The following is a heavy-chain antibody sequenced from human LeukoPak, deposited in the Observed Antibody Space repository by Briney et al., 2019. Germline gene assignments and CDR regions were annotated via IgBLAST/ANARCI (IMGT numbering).Heavy chain of an antibody. J-gene: IGHJ5*02. CDR2: ISYDGSNK. V-gene: IGHV3-30*19. Sequence: GGSLRLSCAASGFTFSSYGMHWVRQAPGKGLEWVAVISYDGSNKYYADSLKGRFTISRDNSKNTLSLQMNSLRPEDTAVYYCARDLRWFGELHWFDPWGQGTLVTVSS. CDR1: GFTFSSYG. CDR3: ARDLRWFGELHWFDP. D-gene: IGHD3-10*01.